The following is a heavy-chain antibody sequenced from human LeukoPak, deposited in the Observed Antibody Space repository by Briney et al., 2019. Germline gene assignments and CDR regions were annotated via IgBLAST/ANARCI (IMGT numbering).Heavy chain of an antibody. V-gene: IGHV4-30-2*01. Sequence: PSQTLSLTCAVSGGSISSGGYSWSWIRQPPGKGLEWIGYIYHSGSTYYNPSLKSRVTISVDRSKNQFSLKLSSVTAADTAVYYCARAELGTIDYWGQGTLVTVSS. CDR2: IYHSGST. CDR3: ARAELGTIDY. D-gene: IGHD7-27*01. J-gene: IGHJ4*02. CDR1: GGSISSGGYS.